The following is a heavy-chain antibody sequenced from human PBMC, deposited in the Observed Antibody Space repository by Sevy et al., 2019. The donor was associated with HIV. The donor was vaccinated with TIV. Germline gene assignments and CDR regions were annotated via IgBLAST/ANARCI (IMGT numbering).Heavy chain of an antibody. D-gene: IGHD6-6*01. CDR2: IHYSGST. CDR3: ARASGQSTSSRYFDF. V-gene: IGHV4-59*01. Sequence: SETLSLTCTVSGDSISSYYWSWMRQPPGKGLEWIGYIHYSGSTNYNPSLKSRVTISVDTSKSQFSLNLNSVTAADTAVYFCARASGQSTSSRYFDFWGQGTLVTVSS. CDR1: GDSISSYY. J-gene: IGHJ4*02.